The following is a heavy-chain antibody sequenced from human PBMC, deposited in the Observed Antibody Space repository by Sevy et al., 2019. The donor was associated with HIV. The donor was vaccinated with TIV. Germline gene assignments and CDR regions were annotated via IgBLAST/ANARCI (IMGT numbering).Heavy chain of an antibody. D-gene: IGHD3-10*01. J-gene: IGHJ6*02. Sequence: SETLSLTCTVSGGSISSYYWSWIRQPPGKGLEWIGYIYYSGSTNYNPSLKSRVTISVDTSKNQFSLKLSSVTAADTAVYYCARDRVRGDYYGMDVWGQGTTVTVPS. CDR3: ARDRVRGDYYGMDV. CDR2: IYYSGST. CDR1: GGSISSYY. V-gene: IGHV4-59*01.